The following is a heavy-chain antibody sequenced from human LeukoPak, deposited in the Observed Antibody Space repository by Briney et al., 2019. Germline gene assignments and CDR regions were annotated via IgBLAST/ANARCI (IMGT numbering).Heavy chain of an antibody. CDR1: GFTFSSYG. D-gene: IGHD3-22*01. Sequence: PGGSLRLSCAASGFTFSSYGMHWVRQAPGKGLEWVAAMSYDGSNKYYADSVKGRFTISRDNSKNTLYLQMNSLRAEDTAVYYCAKDASHYYDSSGYFDYWGQGTLVAVSS. J-gene: IGHJ4*02. V-gene: IGHV3-30*18. CDR2: MSYDGSNK. CDR3: AKDASHYYDSSGYFDY.